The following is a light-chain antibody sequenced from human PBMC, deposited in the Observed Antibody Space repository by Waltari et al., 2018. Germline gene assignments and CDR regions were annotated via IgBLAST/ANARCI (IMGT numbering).Light chain of an antibody. CDR2: GAS. V-gene: IGKV3-20*01. CDR1: QSVGRT. CDR3: QHYVSLPAT. Sequence: IVLTQSPGTLSLSPGERATLSCGASQSVGRTLACYQQKPGQAPRLLIYGASIRATGILYRCSGGGSGTDFSLGINRLEPEYFAVYYCQHYVSLPATFGQGTKVEIK. J-gene: IGKJ1*01.